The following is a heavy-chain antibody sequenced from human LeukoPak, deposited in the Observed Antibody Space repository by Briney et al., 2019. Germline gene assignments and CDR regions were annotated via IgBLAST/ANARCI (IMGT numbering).Heavy chain of an antibody. CDR2: INHSGST. CDR3: ARGRRPKTNSFDP. V-gene: IGHV4-34*01. J-gene: IGHJ5*02. CDR1: GGSFSGYY. Sequence: SETLSLTCAVYGGSFSGYYWSWIRQPPGKGLEWIGEINHSGSTNYNPSLKSRVTITVDTSKNQFSLKLSSVTAADTAAYYCARGRRPKTNSFDPWGQGTLVTVSS. D-gene: IGHD6-6*01.